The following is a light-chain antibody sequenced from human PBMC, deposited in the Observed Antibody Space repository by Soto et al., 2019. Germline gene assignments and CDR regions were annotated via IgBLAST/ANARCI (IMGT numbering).Light chain of an antibody. Sequence: AIRMTQSPSSFSASTGDRVTITCRASQGISSHLAWYQGKPGKAPRLLIYTASYLESGVPSRFSGSGSGTDFTLTISALQSEDFAVYYCQQYFSYPLTFGGGTKVELK. J-gene: IGKJ4*01. CDR2: TAS. V-gene: IGKV1-8*01. CDR1: QGISSH. CDR3: QQYFSYPLT.